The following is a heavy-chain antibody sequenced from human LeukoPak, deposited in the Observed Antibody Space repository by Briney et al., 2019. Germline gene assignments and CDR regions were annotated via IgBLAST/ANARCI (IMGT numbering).Heavy chain of an antibody. CDR2: ITGTGSNT. J-gene: IGHJ4*02. D-gene: IGHD5-18*01. Sequence: GGSLRLSCAASGFPFSSYAMSWVRQAPGKGLEWVSTITGTGSNTYYAGSVKGRFTISRDNSKNTLYLQMNSLRAEDTAVYYCASSHSKTASFLYFDYWGQGTLVTVSS. CDR3: ASSHSKTASFLYFDY. V-gene: IGHV3-23*01. CDR1: GFPFSSYA.